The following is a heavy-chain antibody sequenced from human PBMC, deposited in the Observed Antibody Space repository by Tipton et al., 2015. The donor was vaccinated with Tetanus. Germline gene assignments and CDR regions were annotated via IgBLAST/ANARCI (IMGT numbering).Heavy chain of an antibody. CDR3: ARANNDYLKKGPFDY. D-gene: IGHD5-12*01. J-gene: IGHJ4*02. V-gene: IGHV4-61*08. CDR1: GGSVRSGDYD. CDR2: VHYSGRT. Sequence: TLSLTCTVSGGSVRSGDYDWNWIRQPPGKGLEWIGYVHYSGRTDKSPSLKSRVTLSIDKSKNQFSLRLTSVTAADTAVYYCARANNDYLKKGPFDYWGQGARVIVSS.